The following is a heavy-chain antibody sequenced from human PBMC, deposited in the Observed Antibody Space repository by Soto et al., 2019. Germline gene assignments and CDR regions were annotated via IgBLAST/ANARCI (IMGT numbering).Heavy chain of an antibody. J-gene: IGHJ4*02. D-gene: IGHD3-3*01. CDR3: ARDRYDFWSGTFEY. CDR1: GFTFSDYY. V-gene: IGHV3-11*06. Sequence: GSLRLSCAASGFTFSDYYMSWIRQAPGKGLEWVSYISSSSSYTNYADSVKGRFTISRDNSKNTLYLQMNSLRAEDTAVYYCARDRYDFWSGTFEYWGQGTQVTVSS. CDR2: ISSSSSYT.